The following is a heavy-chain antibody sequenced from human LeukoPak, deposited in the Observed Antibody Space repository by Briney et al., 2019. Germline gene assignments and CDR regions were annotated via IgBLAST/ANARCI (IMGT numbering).Heavy chain of an antibody. D-gene: IGHD1-26*01. J-gene: IGHJ3*02. V-gene: IGHV3-64*01. Sequence: GGSLRLSCAASGFTFSSYAMRWVRQAPGKGLEYVSAISSNGGSTYYANSVKGRFTISRDNSKNTLYLQMGSLRAEDMAVYYCARGGGSSTHPAFDIWGQGTMVTVSS. CDR3: ARGGGSSTHPAFDI. CDR1: GFTFSSYA. CDR2: ISSNGGST.